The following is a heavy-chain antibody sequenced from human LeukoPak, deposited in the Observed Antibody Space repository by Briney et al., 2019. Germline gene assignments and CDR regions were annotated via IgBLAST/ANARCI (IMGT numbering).Heavy chain of an antibody. CDR2: IKQDGSEK. Sequence: GGSLRLSCAASGFTFSSYGMHWVRQAPGKGLEWVANIKQDGSEKDYVDSVKGRFTISRDSAKNSLYLQMNSLSAEDTAVYYCARPAIYYDFWSGDADAFDIWGQGTMVTVSS. V-gene: IGHV3-7*01. CDR1: GFTFSSYG. J-gene: IGHJ3*02. CDR3: ARPAIYYDFWSGDADAFDI. D-gene: IGHD3-3*01.